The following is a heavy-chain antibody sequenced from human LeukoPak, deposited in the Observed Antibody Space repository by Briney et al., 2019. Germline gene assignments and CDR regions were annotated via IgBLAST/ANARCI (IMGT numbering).Heavy chain of an antibody. Sequence: PSETLSFTCTVSGGSISSSSYYWGWIRQPPGKGLEWIGSIYYSGSTYYNPSLKSRVTISVDTSKNQFSLKLSSVTAADTAVYYCARDFWSGYYYFDYWGQGTLVTVSS. D-gene: IGHD3-3*01. J-gene: IGHJ4*02. V-gene: IGHV4-39*02. CDR1: GGSISSSSYY. CDR3: ARDFWSGYYYFDY. CDR2: IYYSGST.